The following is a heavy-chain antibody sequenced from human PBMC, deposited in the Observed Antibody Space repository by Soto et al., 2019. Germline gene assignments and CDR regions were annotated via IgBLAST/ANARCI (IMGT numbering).Heavy chain of an antibody. Sequence: PSQTLSLTCAISGDSVSSNTAAWNWFRQSPSRGLEWLGRTYYRSKWYNDYAVSVKSRITINPDASKNQFSLQLNSVTPEDTAVYYCARDGYSSTWYVFDYWGQGTLVTVSS. J-gene: IGHJ4*02. CDR1: GDSVSSNTAA. CDR2: TYYRSKWYN. V-gene: IGHV6-1*01. D-gene: IGHD6-13*01. CDR3: ARDGYSSTWYVFDY.